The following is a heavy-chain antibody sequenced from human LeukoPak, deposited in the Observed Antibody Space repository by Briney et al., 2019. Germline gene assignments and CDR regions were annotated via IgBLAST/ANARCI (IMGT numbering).Heavy chain of an antibody. V-gene: IGHV4-34*01. CDR2: SNLSVST. CDR1: GGSSSGFY. D-gene: IGHD3-10*01. CDR3: AMGTSITMVRGAIKRSY. J-gene: IGHJ4*02. Sequence: PSETLSLTCAVYGGSSSGFYWSWIRQPPGEGLEWIWESNLSVSTTYNPSPKSRVTISVDTSKNQYALKLRSVTAADTAVYYCAMGTSITMVRGAIKRSYWGQGTLVTVSS.